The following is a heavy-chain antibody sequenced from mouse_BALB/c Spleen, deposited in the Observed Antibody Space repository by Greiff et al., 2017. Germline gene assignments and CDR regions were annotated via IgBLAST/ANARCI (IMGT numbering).Heavy chain of an antibody. CDR1: GFTFSSYT. Sequence: EVQVVESGGGLVQPGGSLKLSCAASGFTFSSYTMSWVRQTPEKRLEWVAYISNGGGSTYYPDTVKGRFTISRDNAKNTLYLQMSSLKSEDTAMYCCARLDEGYAMDYWGQGTSVTVSS. V-gene: IGHV5-12-2*01. J-gene: IGHJ4*01. CDR2: ISNGGGST. CDR3: ARLDEGYAMDY.